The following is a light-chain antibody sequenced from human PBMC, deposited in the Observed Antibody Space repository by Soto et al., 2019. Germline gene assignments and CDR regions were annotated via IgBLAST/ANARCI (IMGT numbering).Light chain of an antibody. J-gene: IGKJ3*01. CDR3: HQHNSYVVT. Sequence: DIQMTQSPSTLSASVGDKVNITCRASRSISTWLAWYQQKPGKAPKLLINRASSLQTGVPSRFSGSGSGTDFTLTISSLQTDDLSSYYCHQHNSYVVTVGPGTKVDV. V-gene: IGKV1-5*03. CDR1: RSISTW. CDR2: RAS.